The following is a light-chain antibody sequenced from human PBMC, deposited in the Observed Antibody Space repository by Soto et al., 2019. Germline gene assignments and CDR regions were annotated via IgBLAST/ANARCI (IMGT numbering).Light chain of an antibody. Sequence: DLQMTQSPSSVSASVGDRVTITCRASQDISSWLAWYQQKPGTAPNLLIYGASSLQSGVPSRFSGSGSGTDFTLTISSMQPEDFATYYCQQANTFPFTFGPGTKVDFK. CDR1: QDISSW. CDR3: QQANTFPFT. V-gene: IGKV1-12*02. J-gene: IGKJ3*01. CDR2: GAS.